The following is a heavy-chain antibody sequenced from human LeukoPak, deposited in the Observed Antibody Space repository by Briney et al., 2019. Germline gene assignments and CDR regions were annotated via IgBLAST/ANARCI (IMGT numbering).Heavy chain of an antibody. CDR3: AREYSGSYRIRHFDY. V-gene: IGHV3-21*01. CDR1: GFTFSSYS. D-gene: IGHD1-26*01. Sequence: GGSLRLSCEASGFTFSSYSMNWVRQAPGKGLEWVSSISSSSSYIYYADSVKGRFTISRDNAKNSLYLQMNSLRAEDTAVYYCAREYSGSYRIRHFDYWGQGTLVTVSS. CDR2: ISSSSSYI. J-gene: IGHJ4*02.